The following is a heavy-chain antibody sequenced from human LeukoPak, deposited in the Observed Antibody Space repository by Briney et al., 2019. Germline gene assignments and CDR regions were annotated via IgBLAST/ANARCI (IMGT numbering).Heavy chain of an antibody. Sequence: GGSLRLSCAASGFTFSSYDMHWVRQATGKGLEWVSAIGTAGDTYYPGSVKGRFTISRENAKNSLYLQVNSLRAGDTAVYYCARGHYYDSSGYYYGAFDIWGQGTMATVSS. V-gene: IGHV3-13*01. CDR1: GFTFSSYD. CDR2: IGTAGDT. CDR3: ARGHYYDSSGYYYGAFDI. J-gene: IGHJ3*02. D-gene: IGHD3-22*01.